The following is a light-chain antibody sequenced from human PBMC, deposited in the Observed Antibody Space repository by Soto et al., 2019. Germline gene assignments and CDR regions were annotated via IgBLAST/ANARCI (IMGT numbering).Light chain of an antibody. J-gene: IGKJ1*01. V-gene: IGKV3-15*01. CDR3: QQYNNWPPWT. Sequence: EIVMTQSPASLSVSPGERATLSCRASQSVGSSLAWYQQKPGQAPRLLIYGASTRATGIPARFIGSGSGTEFTLTISSLQSEDFAVYYCQQYNNWPPWTFGQGAKVEIK. CDR2: GAS. CDR1: QSVGSS.